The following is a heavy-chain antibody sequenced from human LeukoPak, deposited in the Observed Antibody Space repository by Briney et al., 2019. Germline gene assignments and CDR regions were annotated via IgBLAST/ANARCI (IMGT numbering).Heavy chain of an antibody. CDR2: ISGTGFTT. CDR1: GFTLSTYA. D-gene: IGHD1-20*01. Sequence: GGSLRLSCAASGFTLSTYAMHWVRQAPGKGLEWVAYISGTGFTTYYADSVKGRFNISSDSSKNTLFLQMNSLRAEDTAIYYCAKDGYNWIAFDDWGQGTLVTVSS. CDR3: AKDGYNWIAFDD. J-gene: IGHJ4*02. V-gene: IGHV3-23*01.